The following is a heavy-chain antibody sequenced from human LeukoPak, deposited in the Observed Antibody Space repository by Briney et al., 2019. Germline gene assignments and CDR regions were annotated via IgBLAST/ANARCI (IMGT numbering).Heavy chain of an antibody. Sequence: KPSETLSLTCAVYGGSFSGYYWSWIRQPPGKGLEWIGEINYSGSTNYNPSLKSRVTISVDTSKNQFSLKLSSVTAADTAVYYCARNSGRLLWFGEDYYWFDPWGQGTLVTVSS. D-gene: IGHD3-10*01. CDR3: ARNSGRLLWFGEDYYWFDP. CDR2: INYSGST. V-gene: IGHV4-34*01. CDR1: GGSFSGYY. J-gene: IGHJ5*02.